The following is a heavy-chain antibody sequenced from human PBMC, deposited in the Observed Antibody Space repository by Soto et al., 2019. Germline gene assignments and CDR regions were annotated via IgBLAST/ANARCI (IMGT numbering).Heavy chain of an antibody. D-gene: IGHD5-12*01. CDR3: ATSGPIVATINFVY. CDR2: ISAYNGNT. V-gene: IGHV1-18*01. CDR1: GYTFTSYG. J-gene: IGHJ4*02. Sequence: WASVKVSCKASGYTFTSYGISWVRQAPGQGLEWMGWISAYNGNTNYAQKLQGRVTMTTDTSTSTAYMELRSLRSDDTAVYYCATSGPIVATINFVYWGQGTLVTVSS.